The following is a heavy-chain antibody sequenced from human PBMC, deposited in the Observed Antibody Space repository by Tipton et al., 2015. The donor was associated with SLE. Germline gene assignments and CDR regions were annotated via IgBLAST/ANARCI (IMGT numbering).Heavy chain of an antibody. Sequence: TLSLTCTVSGGSISSHYWSWIRQPPGKGLEWIGYIYYSGSTNYNPSLKSRVTISVDTSKNQFSLKLSSVTAADTAVYYCARDQGGYGLDGFDPWGQGTLVTVSS. CDR3: ARDQGGYGLDGFDP. CDR1: GGSISSHY. J-gene: IGHJ5*02. CDR2: IYYSGST. V-gene: IGHV4-59*11. D-gene: IGHD5-12*01.